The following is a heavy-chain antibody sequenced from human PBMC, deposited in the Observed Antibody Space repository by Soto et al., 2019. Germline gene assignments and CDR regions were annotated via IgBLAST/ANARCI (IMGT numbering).Heavy chain of an antibody. CDR1: GGSISSYY. D-gene: IGHD3-22*01. CDR2: IYYSGST. J-gene: IGHJ3*02. V-gene: IGHV4-59*01. CDR3: ARGLISGYYLYDAFDI. Sequence: SETLSLTCTVSGGSISSYYWSWIRQPPGKGLEWIGYIYYSGSTNYNPSLKSRVTISVDTSKNQFSLKLSSVTAADTAVYYCARGLISGYYLYDAFDIWGLVTMVSVS.